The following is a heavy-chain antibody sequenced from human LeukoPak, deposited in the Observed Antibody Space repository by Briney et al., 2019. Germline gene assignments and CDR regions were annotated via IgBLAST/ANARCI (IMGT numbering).Heavy chain of an antibody. CDR3: ARGDDYGDY. J-gene: IGHJ4*02. CDR1: GFTFVNYG. Sequence: GGSLRLSCAASGFTFVNYGFHWVRQAPGKGLEWVAVIWSDGSKEYFADSVKGRFTISRDNSKNTLYLQMTSLRAEDTAVYYCARGDDYGDYGGQGTLVTVFS. CDR2: IWSDGSKE. V-gene: IGHV3-33*01.